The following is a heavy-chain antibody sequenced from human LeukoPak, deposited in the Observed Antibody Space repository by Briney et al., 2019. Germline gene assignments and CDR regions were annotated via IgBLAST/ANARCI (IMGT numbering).Heavy chain of an antibody. Sequence: PGRSLRLSCAASGFTFSSYATHWVRQAPGKGLEWVAVVSYDGSNKYYADSVKGRFTISRDNSKNTLYLQMNSLRAEDTAVYYCATPSGLDYWGQGTLVTVSS. V-gene: IGHV3-30*04. CDR3: ATPSGLDY. CDR2: VSYDGSNK. CDR1: GFTFSSYA. J-gene: IGHJ4*02.